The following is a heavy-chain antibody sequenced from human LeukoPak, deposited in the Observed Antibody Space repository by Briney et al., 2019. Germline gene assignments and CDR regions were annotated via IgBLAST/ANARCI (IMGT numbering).Heavy chain of an antibody. V-gene: IGHV3-74*01. CDR2: ISSDGSGT. CDR3: ASTRYFDWLLLQF. CDR1: GLTFSSNW. Sequence: GGSLRLSCAASGLTFSSNWMHWVRQAPGKGRVWVSGISSDGSGTIYADSVKGRFTISRENAKNTLYLQMNSLRVEDTAVYYCASTRYFDWLLLQFWGQGTLVTVSS. D-gene: IGHD3-9*01. J-gene: IGHJ4*02.